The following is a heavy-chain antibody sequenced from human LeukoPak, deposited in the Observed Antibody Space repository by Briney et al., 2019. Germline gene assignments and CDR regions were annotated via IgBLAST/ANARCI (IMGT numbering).Heavy chain of an antibody. Sequence: SETLSLTCTVSGYSISSYYWSWVRQPPGKGLEWIGYIYASGSTNYNPSFKSRVTISVDTSKNQFSLRLSSVTAADTAVYYCAGPGGDFDYWGQGTLVTVSP. D-gene: IGHD3-16*01. V-gene: IGHV4-4*09. CDR2: IYASGST. CDR1: GYSISSYY. J-gene: IGHJ4*02. CDR3: AGPGGDFDY.